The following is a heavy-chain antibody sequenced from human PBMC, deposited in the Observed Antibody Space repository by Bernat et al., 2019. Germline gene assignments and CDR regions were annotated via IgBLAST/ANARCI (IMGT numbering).Heavy chain of an antibody. CDR2: INPTSGST. CDR3: ARDFGLQSDYYYMDV. J-gene: IGHJ6*03. D-gene: IGHD3/OR15-3a*01. V-gene: IGHV1-46*01. Sequence: QVQLVQSGAEVKKPGASVKVSCKASGYTFTRYYMQWVRQVPGQGLEWMGMINPTSGSTDYAQKFQGRVTMTRDTSTSTVYMELSSLRSEDTAVYYCARDFGLQSDYYYMDVWGKGTTVTVSS. CDR1: GYTFTRYY.